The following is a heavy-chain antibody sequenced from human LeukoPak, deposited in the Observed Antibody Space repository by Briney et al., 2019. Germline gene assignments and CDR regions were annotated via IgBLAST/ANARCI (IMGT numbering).Heavy chain of an antibody. V-gene: IGHV4-30-4*01. CDR3: AKVGPARVRWFQFDP. J-gene: IGHJ5*02. Sequence: PSQTLSLTCTVSGGCISSGDYYWSWIRQPPGKGLEWIGYIYYSGSTYYNPSLKSRVTISVDTSKNQFSLKLSSVTAADTAVYYCAKVGPARVRWFQFDPWGQGTLVTVSS. CDR2: IYYSGST. CDR1: GGCISSGDYY. D-gene: IGHD4-23*01.